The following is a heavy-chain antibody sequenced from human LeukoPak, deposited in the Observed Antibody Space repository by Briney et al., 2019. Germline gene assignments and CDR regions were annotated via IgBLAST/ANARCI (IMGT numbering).Heavy chain of an antibody. Sequence: HAGGSLRLSCAASGFTFSSYWMHWVRQAPGKGLEWVAFIRYDGSNKYYADSVKGRFTISRDNSKNTLYLQMNSLRAEDTAVYYCAKDLGWQQLVPKYFQHWGQGTLVTVSS. J-gene: IGHJ1*01. CDR3: AKDLGWQQLVPKYFQH. V-gene: IGHV3-30*02. D-gene: IGHD6-13*01. CDR2: IRYDGSNK. CDR1: GFTFSSYW.